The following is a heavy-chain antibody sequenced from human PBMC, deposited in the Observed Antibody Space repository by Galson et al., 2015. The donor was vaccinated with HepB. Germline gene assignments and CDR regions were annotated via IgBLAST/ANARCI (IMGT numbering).Heavy chain of an antibody. V-gene: IGHV1-2*02. CDR3: ARDPGDRRGYWYFDF. Sequence: SVKVSCKASGYTFSSYCIAWVRQAPGQGLEWMGWISPNSGGSMFAQKFQGRVTMTRDTSISAVYMELSGLRSDDTAVYYCARDPGDRRGYWYFDFWGRGTLVTVSS. D-gene: IGHD5-24*01. CDR2: ISPNSGGS. CDR1: GYTFSSYC. J-gene: IGHJ2*01.